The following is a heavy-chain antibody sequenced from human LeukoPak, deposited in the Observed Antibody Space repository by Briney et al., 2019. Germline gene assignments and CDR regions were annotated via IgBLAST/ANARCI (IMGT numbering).Heavy chain of an antibody. D-gene: IGHD1-26*01. CDR1: GFTLSSCS. CDR2: ISGSGDST. J-gene: IGHJ4*02. CDR3: AKAVGGTFDY. V-gene: IGHV3-23*01. Sequence: PGGSLRLSCAASGFTLSSCSMNWVRQAPGKGLEWVSVISGSGDSTYYTDSVKGRFTISRDNSKNTLFLQMNSLRPEDTALYYCAKAVGGTFDYWGQGTLVTVSS.